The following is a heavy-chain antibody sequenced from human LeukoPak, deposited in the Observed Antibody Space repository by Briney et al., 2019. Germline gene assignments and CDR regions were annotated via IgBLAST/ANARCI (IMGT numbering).Heavy chain of an antibody. V-gene: IGHV1-69*04. D-gene: IGHD3-9*01. CDR2: IIPILGIA. CDR3: AAEGDILTGNEATPAAFDI. CDR1: GGTFSSYA. J-gene: IGHJ3*02. Sequence: SVKVPCKASGGTFSSYAISWVRQAPGQGLEWMGRIIPILGIANYAQKFQGRVTITADKSTSTAYMELSSLRSEDTAVYYCAAEGDILTGNEATPAAFDIWGQGTMVTVSS.